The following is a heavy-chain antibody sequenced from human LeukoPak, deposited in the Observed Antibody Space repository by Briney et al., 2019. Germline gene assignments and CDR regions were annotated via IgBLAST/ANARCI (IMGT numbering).Heavy chain of an antibody. V-gene: IGHV4-61*01. D-gene: IGHD2-15*01. Sequence: SETLSLTCTVSGGSIRSGSYYWSWIRQPPGKGLEWIGYIYYSGSTNYNPSLKSRVTISVDTSKNQFSLKLSSVTAADTAVYYCARRYVRSAFDYWGQGTLVTVSS. CDR1: GGSIRSGSYY. CDR3: ARRYVRSAFDY. CDR2: IYYSGST. J-gene: IGHJ4*02.